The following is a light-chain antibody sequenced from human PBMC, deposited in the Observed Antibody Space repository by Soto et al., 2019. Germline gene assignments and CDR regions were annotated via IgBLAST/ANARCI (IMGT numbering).Light chain of an antibody. CDR3: QQYGRSLTR. Sequence: IVFKQSPGTLSLYKGERATLSCRASQSVSSSYLAWYQQKPGQAPRFLIYSASSRATGIPDRFSGSGSGTDFTLTISRLEPEDFAVYYCQQYGRSLTRFGHGANVAIK. V-gene: IGKV3-20*01. CDR2: SAS. J-gene: IGKJ3*01. CDR1: QSVSSSY.